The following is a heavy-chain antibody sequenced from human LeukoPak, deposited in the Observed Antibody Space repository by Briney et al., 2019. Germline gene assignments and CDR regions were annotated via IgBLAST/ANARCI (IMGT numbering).Heavy chain of an antibody. V-gene: IGHV4-59*12. CDR3: ARGRYNWNFVGWFDP. J-gene: IGHJ5*02. D-gene: IGHD1-7*01. CDR2: IYYSGST. CDR1: GGSISSYY. Sequence: SETLSLTCTVSGGSISSYYWSWIRQPPGKGLEWIGYIYYSGSTNYNPSLKSRVTISVDTSKNQFSLKLSSVTAADTAVYYCARGRYNWNFVGWFDPWGQGTLVTVSS.